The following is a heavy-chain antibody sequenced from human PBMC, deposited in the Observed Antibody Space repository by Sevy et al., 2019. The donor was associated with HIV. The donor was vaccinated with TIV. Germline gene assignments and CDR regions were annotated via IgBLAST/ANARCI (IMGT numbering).Heavy chain of an antibody. V-gene: IGHV1-69*13. Sequence: ASVKVSCKASGGTFTNYGFTWVRQAPGQGLEWMGGITPIFGTANYAQKFQGRVTMTADESTSTVYMELSSLTSEDTAVYYCAKDPRRWDVRGWLDPWGQGTLVTVSS. J-gene: IGHJ5*02. CDR2: ITPIFGTA. CDR3: AKDPRRWDVRGWLDP. CDR1: GGTFTNYG. D-gene: IGHD3-10*01.